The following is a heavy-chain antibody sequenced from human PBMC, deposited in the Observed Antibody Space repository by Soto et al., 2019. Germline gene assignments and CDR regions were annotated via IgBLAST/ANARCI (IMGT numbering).Heavy chain of an antibody. V-gene: IGHV1-8*01. CDR1: GYTFTSCD. D-gene: IGHD3-9*01. CDR2: MNPNSGNT. Sequence: ASVKVSCKASGYTFTSCDINWVRQATGQGLEWMGWMNPNSGNTGYAQKFQGRVTMTRNTSISTAYMELSSLRSEDTAVYYCWGRLRYFDWTSYGMDVWGQGTTVTVSS. CDR3: WGRLRYFDWTSYGMDV. J-gene: IGHJ6*02.